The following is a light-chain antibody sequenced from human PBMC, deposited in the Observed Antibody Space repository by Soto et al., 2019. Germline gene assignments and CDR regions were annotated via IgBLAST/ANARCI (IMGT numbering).Light chain of an antibody. V-gene: IGKV3-15*01. Sequence: EIVLTQSPGTLSLSPGRRATLSCRASQSISNYLAWYQQKPGQAPRLLIYGASTRAAGIPARFSGSGSGTEFTLIISSLQSEDFAVYYCQDYSDWPTWTFGQGTKLDI. J-gene: IGKJ1*01. CDR1: QSISNY. CDR2: GAS. CDR3: QDYSDWPTWT.